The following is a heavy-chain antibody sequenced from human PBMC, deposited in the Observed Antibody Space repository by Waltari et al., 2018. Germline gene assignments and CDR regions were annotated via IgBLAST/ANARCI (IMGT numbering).Heavy chain of an antibody. J-gene: IGHJ4*02. Sequence: DEHLLESGGGLAQPGGSLRLSCAAAGFNFISYALGWVRQAPGKGLEWVSGISDSGVITKYADSVKGRFTVSRENSKNTVFLHLNSLRAEDTAFYYCARHLYSIDYLELAKWGQGTLVTVSS. CDR1: GFNFISYA. CDR3: ARHLYSIDYLELAK. CDR2: ISDSGVIT. D-gene: IGHD3-22*01. V-gene: IGHV3-23*01.